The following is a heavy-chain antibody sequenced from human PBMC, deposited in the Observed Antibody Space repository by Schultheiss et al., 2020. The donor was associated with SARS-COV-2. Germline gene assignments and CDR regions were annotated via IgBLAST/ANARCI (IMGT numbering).Heavy chain of an antibody. CDR3: AKDPRGGKGY. CDR2: ISGSGGST. D-gene: IGHD2-15*01. CDR1: GFTFSSYV. V-gene: IGHV3-23*01. Sequence: GSLRLSCAASGFTFSSYVMSWVRQAPGKGLEWVSTISGSGGSTYYADSVKGRFSISRDSSKNIVYVQMNSLRAEDTAVYYCAKDPRGGKGYWGQGTLVTVSS. J-gene: IGHJ4*02.